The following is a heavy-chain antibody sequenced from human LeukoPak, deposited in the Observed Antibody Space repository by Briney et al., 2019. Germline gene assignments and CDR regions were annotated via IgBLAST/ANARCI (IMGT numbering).Heavy chain of an antibody. V-gene: IGHV3-53*01. CDR1: GFIVSSKY. CDR3: VRDSSLLY. D-gene: IGHD6-13*01. J-gene: IGHJ4*02. CDR2: MYSGGTA. Sequence: QAGGSLRLSCAASGFIVSSKYMSWIRQAPGKELEWVSVMYSGGTAFYADSVRGRFTISRDNAKSTLYLQMDSLRAEDTAVYYCVRDSSLLYWGQGALVIVSS.